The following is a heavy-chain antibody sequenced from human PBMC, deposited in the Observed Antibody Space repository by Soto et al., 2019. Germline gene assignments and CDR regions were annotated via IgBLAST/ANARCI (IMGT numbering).Heavy chain of an antibody. CDR1: GGSFSGYY. J-gene: IGHJ4*02. D-gene: IGHD7-27*01. V-gene: IGHV4-34*01. Sequence: QVQLQQWGAGLLKPSETLSLTCAVYGGSFSGYYWSWIRQPPGKGLEWIGEINHSGSTNYNPSLKSRVTISAYTSKNQFSLKLSSVTAADTAVYYCARGWGRIFDYWGQGTLVTVSS. CDR3: ARGWGRIFDY. CDR2: INHSGST.